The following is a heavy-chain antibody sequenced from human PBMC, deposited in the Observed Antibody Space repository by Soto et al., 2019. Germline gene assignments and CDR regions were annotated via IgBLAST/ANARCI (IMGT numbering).Heavy chain of an antibody. V-gene: IGHV4-4*02. D-gene: IGHD2-2*01. CDR3: ARGIVVVPSAIKRRASKSSVF. CDR1: GDSVNSSSW. Sequence: PSETLSLTCAVSGDSVNSSSWWSWVRQPPGKGLEWIGEIYHSGSTNYNPSLRSRVTISVDKSKDRFFLKLTSVTAADTAVYYCARGIVVVPSAIKRRASKSSVFWGQGTLVTVSS. J-gene: IGHJ4*02. CDR2: IYHSGST.